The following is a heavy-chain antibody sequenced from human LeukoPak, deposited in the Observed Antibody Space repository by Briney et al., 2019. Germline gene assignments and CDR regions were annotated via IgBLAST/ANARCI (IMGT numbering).Heavy chain of an antibody. CDR2: INAGNGNT. CDR1: GYTFTSYA. J-gene: IGHJ4*02. CDR3: ARPYCSSTSCWYYFDY. D-gene: IGHD2-2*01. Sequence: VASVKVSCKASGYTFTSYAMHWVRQAPGQRLEWMGWINAGNGNTKYSQKFQGRVTITRDTSASTAYMELSSLRSEDTAVYYCARPYCSSTSCWYYFDYWGQGTLVTVSS. V-gene: IGHV1-3*01.